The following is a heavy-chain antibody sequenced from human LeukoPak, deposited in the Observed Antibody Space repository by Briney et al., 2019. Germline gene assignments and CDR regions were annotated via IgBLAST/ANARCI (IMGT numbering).Heavy chain of an antibody. Sequence: GGSLRLSCAASGFTFSSYWMHWVRQAPGKGLVWVSRINSGGSSTSCADSVKGRFTISRDNAKNTLYLQMNSLRPEDTAVYYCIRGAHTTFDYWGQGTLVTVSS. D-gene: IGHD1-14*01. CDR3: IRGAHTTFDY. V-gene: IGHV3-74*01. CDR1: GFTFSSYW. J-gene: IGHJ4*02. CDR2: INSGGSST.